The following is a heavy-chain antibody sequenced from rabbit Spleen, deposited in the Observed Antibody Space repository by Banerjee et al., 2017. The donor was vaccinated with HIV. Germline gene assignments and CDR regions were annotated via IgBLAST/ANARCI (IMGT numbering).Heavy chain of an antibody. V-gene: IGHV1S45*01. CDR2: IAGSSSGFT. CDR3: ARDTGSSFSSYGMDL. Sequence: QEQLVESGGGLVQPEGSLTLTCTASGWDFSTYYYISWVRQAPGKGLEWISCIAGSSSGFTYSASWAKGRFTISKTSSTTVTLQMTSLTAADTATYFCARDTGSSFSSYGMDLWGPGTLVTVS. D-gene: IGHD8-1*01. J-gene: IGHJ6*01. CDR1: GWDFSTYYY.